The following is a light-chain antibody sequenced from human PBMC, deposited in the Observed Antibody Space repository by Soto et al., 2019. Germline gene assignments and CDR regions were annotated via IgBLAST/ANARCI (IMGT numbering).Light chain of an antibody. CDR1: QSRGSNF. V-gene: IGKV3-20*01. CDR3: QLYGISPH. CDR2: ASS. J-gene: IGKJ5*01. Sequence: EIVLTKSPGALLLSKGERANFVCKTSQSRGSNFLAWYQHKPGQAPRLLIYASSNRATGIPDRFSGSASGTDFTLTINRLEPEDFAVYYCQLYGISPHFGQGTRLEI.